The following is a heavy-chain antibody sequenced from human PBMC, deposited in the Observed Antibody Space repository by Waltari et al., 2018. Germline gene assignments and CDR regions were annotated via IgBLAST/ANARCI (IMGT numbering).Heavy chain of an antibody. V-gene: IGHV3-21*01. D-gene: IGHD4-17*01. CDR3: ARANVFQSDYYGDLYYFDY. CDR1: GFTFSSYS. Sequence: VKPGGSLRLSCAASGFTFSSYSMNWVRQAPGKGLEWVSSISSSSSYIYYADSVKGRFTISRDNAKNSLYLQMNSLRAEDTAVYYCARANVFQSDYYGDLYYFDYWGQGTLVTVSS. CDR2: ISSSSSYI. J-gene: IGHJ4*02.